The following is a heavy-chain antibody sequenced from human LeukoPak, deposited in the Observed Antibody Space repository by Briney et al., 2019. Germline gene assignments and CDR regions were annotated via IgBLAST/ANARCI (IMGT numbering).Heavy chain of an antibody. CDR2: ISSSSSYI. D-gene: IGHD3-22*01. CDR3: ARDRYYYDSSGYYHPDAFDI. Sequence: GGSLRLSCAASGFTFSSYWMSWVRQAPGKGLEWVSSISSSSSYIYYADSVKGRFTISRDNAKNSLYLQMNSLRAEDTAVYYCARDRYYYDSSGYYHPDAFDIWGQGTMVTVSS. J-gene: IGHJ3*02. CDR1: GFTFSSYW. V-gene: IGHV3-21*01.